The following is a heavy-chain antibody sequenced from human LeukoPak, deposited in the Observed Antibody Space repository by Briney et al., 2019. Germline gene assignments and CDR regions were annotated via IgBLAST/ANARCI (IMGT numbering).Heavy chain of an antibody. V-gene: IGHV3-64*01. J-gene: IGHJ4*02. CDR1: GFTFSSYA. D-gene: IGHD3-22*01. CDR3: ARGRFTMIVGDPRGAPDY. Sequence: GGSLRLSCAASGFTFSSYAMHWVRQAPGKGLEYVSAISSNGGSTYYANSVKGRFTISRDNSKNTLYLQMGSLRAEDMAVYYCARGRFTMIVGDPRGAPDYWGQGTLVTVSS. CDR2: ISSNGGST.